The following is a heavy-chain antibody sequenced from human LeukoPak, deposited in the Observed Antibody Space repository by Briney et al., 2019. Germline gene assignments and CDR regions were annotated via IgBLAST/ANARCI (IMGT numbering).Heavy chain of an antibody. V-gene: IGHV3-21*01. Sequence: GGSLRLSCAASGFPFSSYSMNWVRLAPGKGLEWVSSISSSSSYIYYADSVKGRFTISRDNAKNSLYLQMNSLRAEDTAVYYCATGYSSAFDYWGQGTLVTVSS. CDR1: GFPFSSYS. J-gene: IGHJ4*02. CDR2: ISSSSSYI. D-gene: IGHD6-25*01. CDR3: ATGYSSAFDY.